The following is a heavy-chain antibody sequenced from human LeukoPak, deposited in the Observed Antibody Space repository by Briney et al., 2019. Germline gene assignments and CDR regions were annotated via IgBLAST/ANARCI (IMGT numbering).Heavy chain of an antibody. J-gene: IGHJ4*02. CDR2: IYHSGRT. Sequence: SETLSLTCTVSGYSISSGYYWGWIRQPPGKGLEWIGSIYHSGRTFYNPSLKSRVTISVDTSKNQFSLKLSSVTAADTAVYYCARGGGDYDFDYWGQGTLVTVSS. CDR3: ARGGGDYDFDY. D-gene: IGHD4-17*01. V-gene: IGHV4-38-2*02. CDR1: GYSISSGYY.